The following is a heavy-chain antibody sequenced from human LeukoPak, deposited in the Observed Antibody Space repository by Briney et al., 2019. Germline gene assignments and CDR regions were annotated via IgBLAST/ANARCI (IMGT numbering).Heavy chain of an antibody. CDR2: ISGSGGST. CDR1: GFTFSSYA. CDR3: AKNEGSTALNAFDI. D-gene: IGHD2/OR15-2a*01. V-gene: IGHV3-23*01. Sequence: GGSLRLSCAASGFTFSSYAMSWVRQAPGKGLEWVSAISGSGGSTYYADSVKGRFTISRDNSTNTLYRQMNSLRAEDTRVYYCAKNEGSTALNAFDIWGQGTMVTVSS. J-gene: IGHJ3*02.